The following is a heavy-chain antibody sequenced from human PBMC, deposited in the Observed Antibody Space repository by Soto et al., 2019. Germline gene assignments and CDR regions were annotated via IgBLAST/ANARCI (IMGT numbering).Heavy chain of an antibody. J-gene: IGHJ6*02. CDR3: ARDEGSGWYYYGMDV. CDR2: ISYDGSNK. Sequence: GGSLRLSCAASGFTFSSYAMHWVRQAPGKGLEWVAVISYDGSNKYYADYVKGRFTISRDNSKNTLYLQMNSLRAEDTAVYYCARDEGSGWYYYGMDVWGQGTTVTVSS. V-gene: IGHV3-30-3*01. D-gene: IGHD6-19*01. CDR1: GFTFSSYA.